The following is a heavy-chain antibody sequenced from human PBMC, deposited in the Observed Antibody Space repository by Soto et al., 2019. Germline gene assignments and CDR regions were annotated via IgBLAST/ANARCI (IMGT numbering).Heavy chain of an antibody. Sequence: QVHLVQSGAEVKKPGASVKVSCKASGYSFSDYTIHWVRRAPGQPPEWMARINTGTASTEYSQKFQGRVTITRETSATTAYMYLSSPRSEVTAVDICARGPHDSSGMDCWGQGTRVT. J-gene: IGHJ6*02. CDR3: ARGPHDSSGMDC. V-gene: IGHV1-3*04. CDR1: GYSFSDYT. CDR2: INTGTAST.